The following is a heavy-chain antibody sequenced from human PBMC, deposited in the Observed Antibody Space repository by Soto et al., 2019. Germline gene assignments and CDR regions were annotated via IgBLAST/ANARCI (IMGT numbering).Heavy chain of an antibody. CDR1: GYSFSKYL. J-gene: IGHJ3*02. V-gene: IGHV5-51*01. CDR2: IYPDDPDT. D-gene: IGHD2-15*01. Sequence: GESLKISCKGSGYSFSKYLIGWVRQVPGIGLEWMGIIYPDDPDTSYHPSFHGQVTMSADKSISTAYLQWSSVKASDTAMYYCARVLGYCSGGSCYNAFDSWGQGTMVTVSS. CDR3: ARVLGYCSGGSCYNAFDS.